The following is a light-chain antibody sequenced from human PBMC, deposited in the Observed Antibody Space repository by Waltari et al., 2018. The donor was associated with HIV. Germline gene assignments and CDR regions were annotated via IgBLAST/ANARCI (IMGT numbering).Light chain of an antibody. CDR1: QSIRSSF. CDR3: QQFVGPPPIT. CDR2: RAS. Sequence: EIVLTQSPSTLSLSPGERATLSCRASQSIRSSFLAWYQQKPGQAPRLLIYRASTRATGIPDRFSGSGSGTDFTLTISRLEPEDFAYHCQQFVGPPPITFGQGTRLEIK. V-gene: IGKV3-20*01. J-gene: IGKJ5*01.